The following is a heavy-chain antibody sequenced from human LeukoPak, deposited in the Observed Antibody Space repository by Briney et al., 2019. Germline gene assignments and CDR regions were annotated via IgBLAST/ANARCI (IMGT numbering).Heavy chain of an antibody. Sequence: GGSLRLSCVASGFTFSSYWMHWVRQDPRKGLVWVSRISGDGRNINYADSVRGRFTISRDNAKNTLYLQMNSLRAEDTAVYYCAKRGVLWFGESYYYYMDVWGKGTTVTVSS. CDR3: AKRGVLWFGESYYYYMDV. CDR2: ISGDGRNI. CDR1: GFTFSSYW. D-gene: IGHD3-10*01. V-gene: IGHV3-74*01. J-gene: IGHJ6*03.